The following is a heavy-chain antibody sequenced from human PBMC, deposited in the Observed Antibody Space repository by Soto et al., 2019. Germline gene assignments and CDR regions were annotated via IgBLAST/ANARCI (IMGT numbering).Heavy chain of an antibody. CDR1: GFTFNNYN. V-gene: IGHV3-21*01. Sequence: EVQLVESGGGLVKPGGSLRLSCAASGFTFNNYNMNWVRQAPGKGLEWVSSISTTGAYIQYADSVKGRFTISRDNAKNSLYLQMNSLRAEDTAVYYWARYSSSWSIWFDPGGQGTLVTVSS. J-gene: IGHJ5*02. D-gene: IGHD6-13*01. CDR2: ISTTGAYI. CDR3: ARYSSSWSIWFDP.